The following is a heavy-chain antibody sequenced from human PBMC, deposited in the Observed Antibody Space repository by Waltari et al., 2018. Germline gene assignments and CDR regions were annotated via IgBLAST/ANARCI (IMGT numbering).Heavy chain of an antibody. CDR2: ISSYDGDT. J-gene: IGHJ3*01. CDR3: AKTQFFGSLDAFDF. D-gene: IGHD1-26*01. Sequence: EVQLLDSGGALVQPGGSLRLSCEASGFLFSTYAMTWVRQAPGRGRGWVSTISSYDGDTYDADSVKGRFTISRDNSKNTLSLQMSSLRADGTAVYYCAKTQFFGSLDAFDFWGQGTMVTVSS. CDR1: GFLFSTYA. V-gene: IGHV3-23*01.